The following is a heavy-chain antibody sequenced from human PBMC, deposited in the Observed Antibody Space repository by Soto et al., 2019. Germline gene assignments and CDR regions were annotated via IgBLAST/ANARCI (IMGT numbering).Heavy chain of an antibody. V-gene: IGHV3-23*01. J-gene: IGHJ4*02. CDR3: AKAGGSYPQPDRFDY. CDR2: ISGSGGST. Sequence: LGGSLRLSCAASGFTFSSYAMSWVRQAPGKGLEWVSAISGSGGSTYYADSVKGRFTISRDNSKNTLYLQMNSLRAEDTAVYYCAKAGGSYPQPDRFDYWGQGTLVTVSS. D-gene: IGHD1-26*01. CDR1: GFTFSSYA.